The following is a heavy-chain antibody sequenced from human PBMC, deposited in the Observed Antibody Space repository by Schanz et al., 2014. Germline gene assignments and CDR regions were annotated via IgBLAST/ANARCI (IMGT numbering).Heavy chain of an antibody. CDR2: VSGGGGST. D-gene: IGHD3-22*01. CDR3: AKAITVIVVVLDAFDI. Sequence: EVQLLESGGGPVEPGGSLRLSCAASGFTFSRYAMSWVRQAPGKGLEWVAAVSGGGGSTYYADSVKGRFTISRDNSKNTMYLQMNSLRDEDTAVYYCAKAITVIVVVLDAFDIWGQGTMVTVSS. J-gene: IGHJ3*02. CDR1: GFTFSRYA. V-gene: IGHV3-23*01.